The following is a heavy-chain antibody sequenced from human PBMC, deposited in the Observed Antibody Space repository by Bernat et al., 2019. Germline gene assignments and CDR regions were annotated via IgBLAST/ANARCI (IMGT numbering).Heavy chain of an antibody. CDR1: GGSISSYY. CDR2: IYTSGST. J-gene: IGHJ4*02. D-gene: IGHD1-7*01. CDR3: ARDVTWNYVSLFDY. V-gene: IGHV4-4*07. Sequence: QVQLQESGPGLVKPSETLSLTCTVSGGSISSYYWSWILQPAGKGLEWIGRIYTSGSTNYNPSLKSRVTMSVDTSKNQFSLKLSAVTVADTAVYYCARDVTWNYVSLFDYWGQGTLVTVSS.